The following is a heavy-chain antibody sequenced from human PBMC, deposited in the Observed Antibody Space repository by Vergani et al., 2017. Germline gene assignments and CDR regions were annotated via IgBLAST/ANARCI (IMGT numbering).Heavy chain of an antibody. D-gene: IGHD3-22*01. CDR3: ASQNGGYYYDSSGTLSDI. CDR2: IIPIFGTA. Sequence: QVQLVQSGAEVKKPGSSVKVSCKASGGTFSSYAISWVRQAPGQGLEWMGGIIPIFGTANYAQKFQGRVTITADKSTSTAYMELSSLRSEDTAVYSCASQNGGYYYDSSGTLSDIWGQGTMVTFSS. CDR1: GGTFSSYA. V-gene: IGHV1-69*06. J-gene: IGHJ3*02.